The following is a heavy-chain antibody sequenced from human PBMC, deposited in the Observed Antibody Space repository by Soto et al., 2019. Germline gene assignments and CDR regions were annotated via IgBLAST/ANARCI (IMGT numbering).Heavy chain of an antibody. CDR1: GFTFTSSA. V-gene: IGHV1-58*01. D-gene: IGHD3-3*01. CDR3: AALESTSEYDFWSGYYPNWLDP. CDR2: IVVGSGNT. J-gene: IGHJ5*02. Sequence: GASVKVSCKASGFTFTSSAVQWVRQARGQRLEWIGWIVVGSGNTNYAQKFQEGVTITRDMSTSTAYMELSSLRSEDTAVYYCAALESTSEYDFWSGYYPNWLDPWGQGTLVTVSS.